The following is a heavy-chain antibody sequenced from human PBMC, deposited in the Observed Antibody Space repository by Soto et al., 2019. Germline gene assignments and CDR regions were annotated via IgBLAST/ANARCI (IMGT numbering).Heavy chain of an antibody. CDR1: GFTFDDYA. J-gene: IGHJ4*02. CDR2: ISWNSGSI. Sequence: GGSLRLSCAASGFTFDDYAMHWVRQAPGKGLEWVSGISWNSGSIGYADSVKGRFTISRDNAKNSLYLQMNSLRAEDTALYYCAKDMSLAVASHEFDYWGQGTLVTVSS. D-gene: IGHD6-19*01. CDR3: AKDMSLAVASHEFDY. V-gene: IGHV3-9*01.